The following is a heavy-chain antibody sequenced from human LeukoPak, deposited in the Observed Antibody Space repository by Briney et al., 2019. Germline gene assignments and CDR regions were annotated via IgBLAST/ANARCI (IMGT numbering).Heavy chain of an antibody. J-gene: IGHJ6*02. D-gene: IGHD3-10*01. CDR2: IYSGGNT. CDR1: GFSVSNNY. V-gene: IGHV3-53*01. Sequence: GGSLRLSCAASGFSVSNNYMSWVRQAPGKGLEWVSVIYSGGNTYYADSVKGRFTISRDSSKNTVYLKMNRLRAEDTAVYFCARESGFGELFPYCMDVWGQGTTVTVSS. CDR3: ARESGFGELFPYCMDV.